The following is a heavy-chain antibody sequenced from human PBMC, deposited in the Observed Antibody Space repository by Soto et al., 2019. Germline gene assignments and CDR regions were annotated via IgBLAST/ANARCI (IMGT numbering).Heavy chain of an antibody. V-gene: IGHV1-69*13. CDR3: ARGNRELRYFDHFDY. CDR1: GGTFSSYA. Sequence: ASVKVSCKASGGTFSSYAISWVRQAPGQGLEWMGGIIPIFGTANYAQKFQGRVTITADESTSTAYMELSSLRSEDTAVYYCARGNRELRYFDHFDYWGQGTLVTVSS. D-gene: IGHD3-9*01. J-gene: IGHJ4*02. CDR2: IIPIFGTA.